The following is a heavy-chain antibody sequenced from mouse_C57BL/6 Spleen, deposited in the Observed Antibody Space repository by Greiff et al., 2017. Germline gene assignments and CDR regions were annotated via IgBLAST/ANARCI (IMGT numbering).Heavy chain of an antibody. V-gene: IGHV1-18*01. D-gene: IGHD2-4*01. Sequence: EVQLQQSGPELVKPGASVKIPCKASGYTFTDYNMDWVKQSHGKSLEWIGDINPNNGGTIYNQKFKGKATLTVDKSSSTAYMELRSLTSEDTAVYYCARGNYDYDKVYYFDYWGQGTTLTVSS. J-gene: IGHJ2*01. CDR3: ARGNYDYDKVYYFDY. CDR2: INPNNGGT. CDR1: GYTFTDYN.